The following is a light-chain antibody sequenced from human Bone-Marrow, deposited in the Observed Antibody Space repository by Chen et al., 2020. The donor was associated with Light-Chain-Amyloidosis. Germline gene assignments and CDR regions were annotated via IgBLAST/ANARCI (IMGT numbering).Light chain of an antibody. Sequence: EIVLTQSPGTLSLSPGERATLSCRARQSLTKTYLAWYQPRPGQAPRRLIYGTSSRATGITGRVTGSGSGTALTLPISRLEPEYFAVDCWQHSNTSTRRYTVGQGTRLEIK. CDR1: QSLTKTY. CDR2: GTS. CDR3: QHSNTSTRRYT. J-gene: IGKJ2*01. V-gene: IGKV3-20*01.